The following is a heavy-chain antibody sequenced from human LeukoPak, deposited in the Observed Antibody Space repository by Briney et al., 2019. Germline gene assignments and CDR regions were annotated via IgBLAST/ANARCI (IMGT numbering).Heavy chain of an antibody. CDR1: GASISSYY. D-gene: IGHD3-22*01. CDR2: RHYRGTT. J-gene: IGHJ4*02. Sequence: PSETLSLTCTVSGASISSYYWSWIRQPPGKGLEWIASRHYRGTTNYNPSLESRVTISVDTSRKQFSLKLSSVTAADTAVYYCARGGDYYASSFPPFDYWGQGTLVTVSS. V-gene: IGHV4-59*12. CDR3: ARGGDYYASSFPPFDY.